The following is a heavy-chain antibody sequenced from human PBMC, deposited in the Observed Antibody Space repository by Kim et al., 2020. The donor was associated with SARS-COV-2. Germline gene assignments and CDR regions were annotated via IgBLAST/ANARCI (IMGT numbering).Heavy chain of an antibody. V-gene: IGHV1-69*01. Sequence: KFPGRVTITADEATSTAYMELSSLRSEDTAVYYCAGDIVVVPAATAGFDYWGQGTLVTVSS. CDR3: AGDIVVVPAATAGFDY. J-gene: IGHJ4*02. D-gene: IGHD2-2*01.